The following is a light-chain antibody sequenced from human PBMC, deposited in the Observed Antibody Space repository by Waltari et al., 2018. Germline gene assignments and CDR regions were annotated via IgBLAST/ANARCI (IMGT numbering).Light chain of an antibody. CDR2: GAS. CDR1: QSVGRNY. Sequence: EVVLTQSPGTLSLSPGERATLSCRASQSVGRNYLAWYQQKPGRAPRLLIYGASSRAAGIPDRFSGGGSGTDFTLTISRLEAEDFAVYYCQDQGTSPYTFGQGTKVEIK. CDR3: QDQGTSPYT. J-gene: IGKJ2*01. V-gene: IGKV3-20*01.